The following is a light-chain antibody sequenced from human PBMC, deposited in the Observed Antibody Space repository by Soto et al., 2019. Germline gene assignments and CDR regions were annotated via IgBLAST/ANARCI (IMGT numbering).Light chain of an antibody. CDR1: QSVSSN. Sequence: EIVMTQSPATLSVSPGERATFSCRASQSVSSNLAWYQQKPGQDPRLLIYAASTRATGIPARFSGSGSGTEFTLTISSLQSEDFAVYYCQQYSIWRTFGQGTKVDIK. CDR3: QQYSIWRT. J-gene: IGKJ1*01. CDR2: AAS. V-gene: IGKV3-15*01.